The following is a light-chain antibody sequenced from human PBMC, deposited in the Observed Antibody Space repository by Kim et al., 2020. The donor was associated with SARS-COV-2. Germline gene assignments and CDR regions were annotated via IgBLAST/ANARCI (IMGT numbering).Light chain of an antibody. Sequence: ELTQPPSASGTPGQNIIISCSGRTSNIGSNTVNWHQQLPGTAPQLLIYSNDQRPSGVPDRFSASKSGNSASLAITGLQSDDEADYFCAVWDDTLSGVAFGGGTKVTVL. V-gene: IGLV1-44*01. CDR2: SND. CDR1: TSNIGSNT. CDR3: AVWDDTLSGVA. J-gene: IGLJ2*01.